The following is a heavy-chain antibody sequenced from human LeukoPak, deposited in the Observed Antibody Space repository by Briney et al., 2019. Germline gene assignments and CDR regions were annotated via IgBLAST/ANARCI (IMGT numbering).Heavy chain of an antibody. CDR1: GGTFSSYA. V-gene: IGHV1-69*13. CDR2: IIPIFGTA. J-gene: IGHJ5*02. Sequence: ASVKVSCKASGGTFSSYAISWVRQAPGQGLEWMGGIIPIFGTANYAQKFQGRVTITADESTSTAYMELSSLKSEDTAVYYCARDDITMVRGVRENWFDPWGQGTLVTVSS. D-gene: IGHD3-10*01. CDR3: ARDDITMVRGVRENWFDP.